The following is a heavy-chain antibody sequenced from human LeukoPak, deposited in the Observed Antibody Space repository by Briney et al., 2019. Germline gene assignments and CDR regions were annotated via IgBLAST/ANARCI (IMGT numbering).Heavy chain of an antibody. V-gene: IGHV3-73*01. Sequence: GGSLRLSCAASGFTFSGSAMHWVRQASGKGLEWVGRIRSKANSYATAYAASVKGRFTISRDNAKNSLYLQMNSLRAEDTAVYYCARDSLYDSSGYYPTYFDYWGQGTLVTVSS. J-gene: IGHJ4*02. CDR1: GFTFSGSA. CDR2: IRSKANSYAT. CDR3: ARDSLYDSSGYYPTYFDY. D-gene: IGHD3-22*01.